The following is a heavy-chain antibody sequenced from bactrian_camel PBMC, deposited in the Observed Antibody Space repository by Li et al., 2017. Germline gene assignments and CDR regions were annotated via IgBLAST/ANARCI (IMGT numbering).Heavy chain of an antibody. V-gene: IGHV3S53*01. CDR2: INTDAFT. CDR1: ERIYSSCA. Sequence: GGSLKLSCSLSERIYSSCAMGWYRQTPGRERELLERELVASINTDAFTLYADSVKGRFTISRDNAKNTLYLQMDSLKTEDTAVYYCAATDGWVPSSLGQGTQVTVS. D-gene: IGHD5*01. J-gene: IGHJ4*01.